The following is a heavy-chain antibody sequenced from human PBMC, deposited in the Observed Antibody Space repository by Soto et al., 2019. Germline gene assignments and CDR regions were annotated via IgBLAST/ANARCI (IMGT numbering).Heavy chain of an antibody. Sequence: EVQLLESGGGLVQPGGSLRLSCAASGFTFSKYAMGWVRQAPGKGLEWVSAISGRGSSSYFPDSVKGRFTISRDNSKNTMSLQMNSLSPEDTAVYYCAKHFEYGDLGGLLHFDYCGQGALVSVSS. CDR3: AKHFEYGDLGGLLHFDY. J-gene: IGHJ4*02. CDR1: GFTFSKYA. V-gene: IGHV3-23*01. D-gene: IGHD4-17*01. CDR2: ISGRGSSS.